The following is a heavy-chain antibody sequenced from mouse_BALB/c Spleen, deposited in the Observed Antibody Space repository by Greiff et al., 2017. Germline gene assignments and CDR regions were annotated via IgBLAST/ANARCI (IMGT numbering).Heavy chain of an antibody. CDR2: ISYDGSN. CDR3: ARAGYGNYRDWYFDV. Sequence: EVKLVESGPGLVKPSQSLSLTCSVTGYSITSGYYWNWIRQFPGNKLEWMGYISYDGSNNYNPSLKNRISITRDTSKNQFFLKLNSVTTEDTATYYCARAGYGNYRDWYFDVWGAGTTVTVSS. D-gene: IGHD2-10*02. J-gene: IGHJ1*01. V-gene: IGHV3-6*02. CDR1: GYSITSGYY.